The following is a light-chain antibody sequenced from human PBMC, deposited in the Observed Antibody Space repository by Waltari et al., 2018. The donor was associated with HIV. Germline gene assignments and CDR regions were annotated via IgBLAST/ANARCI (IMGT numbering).Light chain of an antibody. V-gene: IGLV1-40*01. J-gene: IGLJ3*02. CDR2: VKR. CDR1: SSNIGAGYD. Sequence: QSVLTQPPSVSGAPGQRVTISCTGSSSNIGAGYDVHWYQQLPGTAPKLLIYVKRNRPSGVPDRVSGSKSGTSASLAITGLQAEDEADYYCQSYDSSLSGPWVFGGGTKLTVL. CDR3: QSYDSSLSGPWV.